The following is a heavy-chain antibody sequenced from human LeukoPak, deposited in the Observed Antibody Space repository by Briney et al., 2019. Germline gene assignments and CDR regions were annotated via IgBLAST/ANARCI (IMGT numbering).Heavy chain of an antibody. CDR3: ARGLLPIAARPIFDY. CDR2: ISYDGSNK. V-gene: IGHV3-30-3*01. Sequence: PGGSLRLSCAASGFTFSSYAMHWVRQAPGKGLERVAVISYDGSNKYYADSVKGRFTISRDNSKNTLYLQMNSLRAEDTAVYYCARGLLPIAARPIFDYWGQGTLVTVSS. D-gene: IGHD6-6*01. CDR1: GFTFSSYA. J-gene: IGHJ4*02.